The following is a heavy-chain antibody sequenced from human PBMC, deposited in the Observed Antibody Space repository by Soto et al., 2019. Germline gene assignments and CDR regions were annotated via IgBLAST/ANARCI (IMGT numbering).Heavy chain of an antibody. V-gene: IGHV3-49*03. CDR1: GLTFGDYA. J-gene: IGHJ4*02. Sequence: GGSLRLSCTASGLTFGDYAMSWFRQAPGKGLEWVGFIRSKAYGGTTEYAASVKGRFTISRDDSKSIAYLQMNSLKTEDTAVYYCTRVGTYYDFWSAPSREYYFDYWGQGTLVTVSS. CDR2: IRSKAYGGTT. CDR3: TRVGTYYDFWSAPSREYYFDY. D-gene: IGHD3-3*01.